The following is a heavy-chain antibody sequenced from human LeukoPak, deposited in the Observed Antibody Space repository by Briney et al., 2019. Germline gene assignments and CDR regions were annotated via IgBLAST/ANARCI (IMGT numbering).Heavy chain of an antibody. V-gene: IGHV3-23*01. CDR3: AKGYGAYPRYFDY. Sequence: GGSLSLSCAASGFTFSSYAMSWVRQAPGKGLEWVSAISGSGGSTYYADSVKGRFTISRDNSKNTLYLQMNSLRAEDTAVYYCAKGYGAYPRYFDYWGQGTLVTVSS. D-gene: IGHD4-17*01. J-gene: IGHJ4*02. CDR1: GFTFSSYA. CDR2: ISGSGGST.